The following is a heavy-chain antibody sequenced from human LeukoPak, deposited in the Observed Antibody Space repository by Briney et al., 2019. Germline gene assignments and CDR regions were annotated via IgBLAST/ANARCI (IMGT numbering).Heavy chain of an antibody. D-gene: IGHD3-22*01. CDR2: INHSGST. J-gene: IGHJ3*02. CDR1: GGSFSGYY. CDR3: ASPSSGYYSYDAFDI. Sequence: PSETLSLTCAVYGGSFSGYYWSWIRQPPGKGLEWIGEINHSGSTNYNPSLKSRVTISVDTSKNQFSLKLSSVTAADTAVYYCASPSSGYYSYDAFDIWGQGTMVTVSS. V-gene: IGHV4-34*01.